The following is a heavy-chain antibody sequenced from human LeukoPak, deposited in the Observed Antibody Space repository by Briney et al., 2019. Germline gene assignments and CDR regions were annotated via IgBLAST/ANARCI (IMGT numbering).Heavy chain of an antibody. CDR1: GGSISSSSYY. CDR3: ARRITGKEGRDAFDI. V-gene: IGHV4-39*01. J-gene: IGHJ3*02. Sequence: KASETLSLTCTVSGGSISSSSYYWGWLRQPPGKRLQWIGSIYYRGSTYYNRSLKSRVTISVDTSKNQFSLKLSSVTAADTALYYCARRITGKEGRDAFDIWGQGTMVTASS. D-gene: IGHD1-20*01. CDR2: IYYRGST.